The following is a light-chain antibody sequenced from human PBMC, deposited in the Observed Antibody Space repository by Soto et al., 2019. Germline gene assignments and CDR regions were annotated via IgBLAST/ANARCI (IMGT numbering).Light chain of an antibody. CDR1: QSISTW. CDR2: KAS. V-gene: IGKV1-5*03. CDR3: QQYHSNSRT. Sequence: DLQMTQSPSTLSASVGDRVTITCRASQSISTWLAWYQQKPGKAPRLLIYKASSLQSGVPSRFNGSGSGTEFTLTIRSLQADDFATYYCQQYHSNSRTFGQGTKLEIK. J-gene: IGKJ1*01.